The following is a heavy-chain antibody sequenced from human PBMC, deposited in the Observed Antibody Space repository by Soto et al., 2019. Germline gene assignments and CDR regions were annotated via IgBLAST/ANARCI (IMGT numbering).Heavy chain of an antibody. V-gene: IGHV3-9*01. CDR3: ARVYRGTAWI. Sequence: EVQLVESGGGLVQPGRSLRLSCAASGFTFDDYAMHWVRQAPGKGLEWVSGISWNSGSIGYADSVKGRFTISRDNAKNSMYLQMNSLRAEDTALYYCARVYRGTAWIWGQGTMVTVSS. CDR2: ISWNSGSI. D-gene: IGHD5-12*01. CDR1: GFTFDDYA. J-gene: IGHJ3*02.